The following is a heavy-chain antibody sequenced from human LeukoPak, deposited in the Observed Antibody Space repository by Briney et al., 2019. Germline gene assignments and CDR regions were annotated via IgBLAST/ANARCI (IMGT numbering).Heavy chain of an antibody. CDR2: INPTDGTT. Sequence: ASVKVSCKASGYTFSSYYVHWVRQAPGQGLEYMGIINPTDGTTTYAQRFQGRVTMTRDTSTSTVFMELSGLKSEDTAVYYCARAWADYYDSSGYSNWGQGTLVTVSS. D-gene: IGHD3-22*01. V-gene: IGHV1-46*01. J-gene: IGHJ4*02. CDR1: GYTFSSYY. CDR3: ARAWADYYDSSGYSN.